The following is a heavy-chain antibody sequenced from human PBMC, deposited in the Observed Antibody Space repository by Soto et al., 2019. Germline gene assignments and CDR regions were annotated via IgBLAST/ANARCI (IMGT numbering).Heavy chain of an antibody. CDR3: AREVAGDYDFWNGYPGLYYFDY. V-gene: IGHV1-18*01. CDR1: GYTFTSYG. CDR2: ISAYNGNT. D-gene: IGHD3-3*01. Sequence: ASVKVSCKASGYTFTSYGISWVRQAPGQGLEWMGWISAYNGNTNYAQKLQGRVTMTTDTSTSTAYMELRSLRSDDTAVYYCAREVAGDYDFWNGYPGLYYFDYWGQGTLVTVSS. J-gene: IGHJ4*02.